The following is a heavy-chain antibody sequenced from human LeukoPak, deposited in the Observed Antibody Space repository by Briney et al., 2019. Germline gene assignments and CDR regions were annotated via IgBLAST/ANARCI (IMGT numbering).Heavy chain of an antibody. CDR2: IYYSGST. V-gene: IGHV4-59*08. CDR3: ARRLAVTGRYYFDY. D-gene: IGHD6-19*01. CDR1: GGSISTYY. J-gene: IGHJ4*02. Sequence: SETLSLTCTVSGGSISTYYWSWIRQPPGKGLEWIGYIYYSGSTNYNPSLKSRVTISVDTSKNQFSLKLSSVTAADTAVYYCARRLAVTGRYYFDYWGQGTLVTVSS.